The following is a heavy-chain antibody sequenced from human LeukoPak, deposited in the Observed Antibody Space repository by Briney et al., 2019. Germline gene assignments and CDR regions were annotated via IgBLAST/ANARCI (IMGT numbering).Heavy chain of an antibody. CDR2: IYHSGST. V-gene: IGHV4-4*02. J-gene: IGHJ3*02. Sequence: PSETLSLTCAVSGGSISSSNWWSWVRQPPGKGLEWIGEIYHSGSTNYNPSLKSRVTISVDKSKNQLSLKLSSVTAADTAVYYCARCIAVVDPDAFDIWGQGTVVTVSS. CDR1: GGSISSSNW. D-gene: IGHD6-19*01. CDR3: ARCIAVVDPDAFDI.